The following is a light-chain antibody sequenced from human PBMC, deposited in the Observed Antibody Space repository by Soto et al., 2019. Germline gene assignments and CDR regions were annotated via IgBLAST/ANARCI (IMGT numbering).Light chain of an antibody. V-gene: IGLV2-11*01. J-gene: IGLJ2*01. CDR3: CSDAGSYSI. Sequence: QSALTQPRSVSGSPGQSVTISCTGTTSDVGGYNYVSWYQQYPVKAPKLIISEVNKRPSGVPDRFSGSKSGNTASLTISGLQAEDEADYYCCSDAGSYSIFGGGTQLTVL. CDR2: EVN. CDR1: TSDVGGYNY.